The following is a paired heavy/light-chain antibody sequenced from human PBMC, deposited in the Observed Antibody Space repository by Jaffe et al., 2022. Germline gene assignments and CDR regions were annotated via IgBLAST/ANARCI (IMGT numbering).Light chain of an antibody. CDR3: QVWDSSSVNWV. V-gene: IGLV3-21*02. CDR2: DDS. J-gene: IGLJ3*02. CDR1: NIGSKS. Sequence: SYVLTQPPSVSVAPGQTARITCGGNNIGSKSVHWYQQKPGQAPVLVVYDDSDRPSGIPERFSGSNSGNTATLTISRVEAGDEADYYCQVWDSSSVNWVFGGGTKLTVL.
Heavy chain of an antibody. D-gene: IGHD2-15*01. CDR2: ISSSSSTI. V-gene: IGHV3-48*01. CDR3: ARDQSVGYCSGGSCRGPLDAFDI. J-gene: IGHJ3*02. CDR1: GFTFSSYS. Sequence: EVQLVESGGGLVQPGGSLRLSCAASGFTFSSYSMNWVRQAPGKGLEWVSYISSSSSTIYYADSVKGRFTISRDNAKNSLYLQMNSLRAEDTAVYYCARDQSVGYCSGGSCRGPLDAFDIWGQGTMVTVSS.